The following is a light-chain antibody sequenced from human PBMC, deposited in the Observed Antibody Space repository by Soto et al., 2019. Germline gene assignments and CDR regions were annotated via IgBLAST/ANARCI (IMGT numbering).Light chain of an antibody. CDR1: QSVSSSY. CDR3: QQYYSTPRT. V-gene: IGKV3-20*01. CDR2: GES. Sequence: EIVLTQSPGTLSLSPGERATLSCRASQSVSSSYLAWYQQKPGQAPRLLIYGESSRATGIPDRFSGSGSGTDFTLTISRLQAEDVAVYYCQQYYSTPRTCGQGTKVDIK. J-gene: IGKJ1*01.